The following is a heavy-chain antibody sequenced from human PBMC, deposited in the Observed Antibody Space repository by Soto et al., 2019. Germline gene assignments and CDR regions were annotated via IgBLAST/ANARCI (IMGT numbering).Heavy chain of an antibody. D-gene: IGHD6-13*01. V-gene: IGHV5-51*01. CDR3: ASIASSSWSLGAFDI. Sequence: PGESLKISCKGSGFSFTTYWIAWVRQMPGKGLEWMGIIYPGDSKTTYSPSFQGQVTISADKSISTAYLQWSSLKASDTAMYYCASIASSSWSLGAFDIWGQGTMVTVSS. J-gene: IGHJ3*02. CDR2: IYPGDSKT. CDR1: GFSFTTYW.